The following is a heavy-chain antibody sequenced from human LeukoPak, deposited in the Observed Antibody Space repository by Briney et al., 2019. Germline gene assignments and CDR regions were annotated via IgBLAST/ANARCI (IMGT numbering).Heavy chain of an antibody. CDR2: IYESGST. J-gene: IGHJ4*02. D-gene: IGHD2-15*01. CDR3: VRVNCRGGSCYSLPYDSSGYYFDY. Sequence: SETLSLTCTVSGGSISGSNHYWGWIRQPPGKGLEWSGSIYESGSTYHNPSLKSRVTMSVDTSKNQFSLKLSSVTAADTAVYYCVRVNCRGGSCYSLPYDSSGYYFDYWGQGTLVTVSS. V-gene: IGHV4-39*07. CDR1: GGSISGSNHY.